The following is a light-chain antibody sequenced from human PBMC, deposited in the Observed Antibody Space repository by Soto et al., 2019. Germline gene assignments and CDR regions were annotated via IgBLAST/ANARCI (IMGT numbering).Light chain of an antibody. V-gene: IGLV2-23*02. CDR3: CSYAGATTVI. CDR2: EVS. CDR1: SSDVGSYNL. Sequence: QSALTQPASVSGSPGQSITISCTGTSSDVGSYNLVSWYQQHPGKAPKLMIYEVSNRPSGVYNRFSGSKSGNTASLTISGLQPEDEADYYCCSYAGATTVIFGVGTKLTVL. J-gene: IGLJ2*01.